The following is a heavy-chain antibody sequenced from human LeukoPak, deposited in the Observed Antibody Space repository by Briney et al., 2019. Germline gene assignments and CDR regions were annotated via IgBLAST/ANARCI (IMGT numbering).Heavy chain of an antibody. D-gene: IGHD6-6*01. CDR1: EFTINDAW. CDR3: SSWGSTPGVSSDDY. Sequence: PVGSLRLSCAASEFTINDAWMSWVRQAPGKGLEWVGRIKSKTDGGTTEYAAPVKGRFTISRDDSKNTLYLQMNSLKTEDTAMYYCSSWGSTPGVSSDDYWGQGTLVTVSS. CDR2: IKSKTDGGTT. V-gene: IGHV3-15*01. J-gene: IGHJ4*02.